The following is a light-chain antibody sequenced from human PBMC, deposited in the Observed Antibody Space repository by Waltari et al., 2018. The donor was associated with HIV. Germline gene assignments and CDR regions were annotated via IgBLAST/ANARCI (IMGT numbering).Light chain of an antibody. V-gene: IGLV2-14*01. Sequence: QSALTQPASVSGSLGQSITVPCTGTTSDIGDYDYVSWYQQRPDKAPTLIIYEVSNRPSGVSHRFSGSKSCNTASLTISGLQSYDESTYFCSSYTAANTILFGGGTKLTVL. CDR1: TSDIGDYDY. CDR3: SSYTAANTIL. CDR2: EVS. J-gene: IGLJ2*01.